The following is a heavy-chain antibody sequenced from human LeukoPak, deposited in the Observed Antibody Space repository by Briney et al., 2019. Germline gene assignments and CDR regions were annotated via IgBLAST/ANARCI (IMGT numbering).Heavy chain of an antibody. CDR1: GLTFNRYG. J-gene: IGHJ4*02. Sequence: GGSLRLSCAASGLTFNRYGMHWVRQAPGKGLEWVAVAYGDGTDKYYADSVKGRFTISKDLSQNRLYMQMNSLRAEDAAMYYCATGGRFYYDLWGQGTLVTVFS. CDR3: ATGGRFYYDL. V-gene: IGHV3-33*01. CDR2: AYGDGTDK. D-gene: IGHD2-15*01.